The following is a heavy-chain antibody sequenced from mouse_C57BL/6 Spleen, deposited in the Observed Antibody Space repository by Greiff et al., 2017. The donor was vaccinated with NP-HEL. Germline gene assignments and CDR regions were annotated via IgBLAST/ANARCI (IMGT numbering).Heavy chain of an antibody. CDR1: GFTFSSYA. J-gene: IGHJ2*01. D-gene: IGHD1-1*01. Sequence: EVMLVESGEGLVKPGGSLKLSCAASGFTFSSYAMSWVRQTPEKRLEWVAYISSGGDYIYYADTVKGRFTISRDNARNTLYLQMSSLKSEDTAMYYCTRDRDYSGSSYGYFDYWGQGTTLTVSS. CDR2: ISSGGDYI. V-gene: IGHV5-9-1*02. CDR3: TRDRDYSGSSYGYFDY.